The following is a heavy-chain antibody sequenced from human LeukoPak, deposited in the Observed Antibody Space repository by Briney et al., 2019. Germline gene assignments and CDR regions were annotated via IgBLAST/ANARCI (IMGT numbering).Heavy chain of an antibody. D-gene: IGHD2-15*01. CDR3: AEPGDGCSGGSCYYFDY. Sequence: PGGSLRLSCAASGFTFSNYAMSWARQAPGKGLEWISGISGSGGNTYYADSVKGRFTISRDISKNTLFLQMNRLRGEDTAVYYCAEPGDGCSGGSCYYFDYWGQGTLVTVSS. CDR2: ISGSGGNT. CDR1: GFTFSNYA. J-gene: IGHJ4*02. V-gene: IGHV3-23*01.